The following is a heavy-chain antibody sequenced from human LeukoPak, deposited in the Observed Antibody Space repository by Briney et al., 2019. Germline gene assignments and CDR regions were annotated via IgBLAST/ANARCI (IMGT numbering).Heavy chain of an antibody. CDR2: LSGDGSDT. J-gene: IGHJ4*02. Sequence: GVSLRLSCQASGVPFSTFPMSWVRQAPGKGLEWVSTLSGDGSDTDYADSVKGRFTISRDTSKNTLYLQMNSLRAEDTAVYYCAKDITMVRGVILDYWGQGTLVNVSS. CDR1: GVPFSTFP. V-gene: IGHV3-23*01. D-gene: IGHD3-10*01. CDR3: AKDITMVRGVILDY.